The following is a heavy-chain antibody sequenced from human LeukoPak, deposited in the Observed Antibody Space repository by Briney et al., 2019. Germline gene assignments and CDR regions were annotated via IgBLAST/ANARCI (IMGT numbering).Heavy chain of an antibody. V-gene: IGHV3-74*01. Sequence: QPGGSLRLSCAASGSTFNSYWMHWVRQAPGKGLVWVSRINSDGSGTSDADFVKGRFTISRDNSKNTLYLQMNSLRAEDTAMYYCARDRLTNDAFDIWGQGTMVTVSS. CDR3: ARDRLTNDAFDI. CDR2: INSDGSGT. CDR1: GSTFNSYW. J-gene: IGHJ3*02. D-gene: IGHD2-8*01.